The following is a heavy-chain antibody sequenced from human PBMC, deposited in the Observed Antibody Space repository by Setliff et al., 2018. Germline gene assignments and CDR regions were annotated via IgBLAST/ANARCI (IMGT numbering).Heavy chain of an antibody. CDR3: ARVGSGGSHHHNQQPMDV. J-gene: IGHJ6*03. Sequence: PGGSLRLSCAASGFTFSDYYMSWIRQAPGKGLEWVSYISSSSSYTNYADSVKGRFTISRDNAKNSLYLQMNSLRAEDTAVYYCARVGSGGSHHHNQQPMDVWAKGTTVTVSS. D-gene: IGHD2-15*01. CDR1: GFTFSDYY. CDR2: ISSSSSYT. V-gene: IGHV3-11*05.